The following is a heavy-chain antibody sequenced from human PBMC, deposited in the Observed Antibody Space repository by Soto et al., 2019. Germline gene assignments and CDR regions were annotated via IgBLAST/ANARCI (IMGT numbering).Heavy chain of an antibody. CDR1: GYTFTDFY. J-gene: IGHJ1*01. D-gene: IGHD2-8*02. CDR3: ARPASPRMEEYGLDL. Sequence: ASVKVSCKASGYTFTDFYLHWVRQVPGRGPEWVGWFNPNSGGTNFGRKFQGRVIMTSDTASNTAYMELNGLTSDDAAVYYCARPASPRMEEYGLDLWGQGTMVTVSS. V-gene: IGHV1-2*02. CDR2: FNPNSGGT.